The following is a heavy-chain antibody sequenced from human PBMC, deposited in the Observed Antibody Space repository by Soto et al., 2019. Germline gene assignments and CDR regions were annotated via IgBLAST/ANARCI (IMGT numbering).Heavy chain of an antibody. CDR3: TTVTHYDFWSEHLYYFDY. V-gene: IGHV3-15*01. CDR1: GFTFSNAW. CDR2: IKSKTDGGTT. Sequence: GGALRLSCAASGFTFSNAWMSWVRQAPGKGLEWVGRIKSKTDGGTTDYAAPVKGRFTISRDDSKNTLYLQTNSLKTEDTAVYYCTTVTHYDFWSEHLYYFDYWGQGTLVTVSS. J-gene: IGHJ4*02. D-gene: IGHD3-3*01.